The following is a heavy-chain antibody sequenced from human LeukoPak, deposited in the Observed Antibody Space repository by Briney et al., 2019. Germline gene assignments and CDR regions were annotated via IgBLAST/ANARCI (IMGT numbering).Heavy chain of an antibody. CDR3: AKSSRRWELQIHAFDI. V-gene: IGHV3-23*01. CDR2: ISGSGGST. D-gene: IGHD1-26*01. J-gene: IGHJ3*02. Sequence: PGGSLRLSCAASGFTFSDYYMSWIRQAPGKGLEWVSAISGSGGSTYYADSVKGRFTISRDNSKNTLYLQMNSLRAEDTAVYYCAKSSRRWELQIHAFDIWGQGTMVTVSS. CDR1: GFTFSDYY.